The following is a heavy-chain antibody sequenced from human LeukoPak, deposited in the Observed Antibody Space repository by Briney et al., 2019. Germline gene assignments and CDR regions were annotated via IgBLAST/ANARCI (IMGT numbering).Heavy chain of an antibody. CDR3: AKGGSGYSYGSFDY. J-gene: IGHJ4*02. CDR1: GFTFDDYA. CDR2: ISWNSGSI. Sequence: PGGSLRLSCAASGFTFDDYAMHWVRQAPGKGLEWVSGISWNSGSIGYADSVKGRFTISRDNAKNSLYLQMNGLRAEDTALYYCAKGGSGYSYGSFDYWGQGTLVTVSS. V-gene: IGHV3-9*01. D-gene: IGHD5-18*01.